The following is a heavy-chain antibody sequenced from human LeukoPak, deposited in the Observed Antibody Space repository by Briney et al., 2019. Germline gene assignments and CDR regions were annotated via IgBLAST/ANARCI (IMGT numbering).Heavy chain of an antibody. J-gene: IGHJ4*02. Sequence: PSETLSLTCAVSGVSIISGGYYWSWIRQHPGKGLEWIGFIYYSGSTYYNPSLKSRVTISVDTSKNQFSLKLSYVTAADTAVYYCARDNGDYPGIFDSWGQGTLVTVSS. CDR3: ARDNGDYPGIFDS. CDR1: GVSIISGGYY. D-gene: IGHD4-17*01. CDR2: IYYSGST. V-gene: IGHV4-31*11.